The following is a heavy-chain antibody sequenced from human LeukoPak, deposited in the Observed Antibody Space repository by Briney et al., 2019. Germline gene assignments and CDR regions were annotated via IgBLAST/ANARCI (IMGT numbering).Heavy chain of an antibody. CDR3: ARGVGSYFDS. Sequence: SVKVSCKASGGTLTSYAISWVRQAPGQGLEWMGGIITMFGTTNYAQKFQGRVTITADKTTSTAYMEMSSLTSEDTAIYYCARGVGSYFDSWGQGTLVSVSS. D-gene: IGHD1-26*01. V-gene: IGHV1-69*06. CDR1: GGTLTSYA. CDR2: IITMFGTT. J-gene: IGHJ4*02.